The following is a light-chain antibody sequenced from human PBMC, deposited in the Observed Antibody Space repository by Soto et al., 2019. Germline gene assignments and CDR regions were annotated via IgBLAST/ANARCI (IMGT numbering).Light chain of an antibody. CDR1: QGINNL. V-gene: IGKV1-16*02. Sequence: DIQMTQSPPSLSASVGDRVTITCRASQGINNLLAWFQQKPGKGPKSLIYAASRLHSGVPSKFSGSGSGTDFTLPISSLQPEDFATYYCQQDASYPLTFGGGTTVEIK. CDR3: QQDASYPLT. CDR2: AAS. J-gene: IGKJ4*01.